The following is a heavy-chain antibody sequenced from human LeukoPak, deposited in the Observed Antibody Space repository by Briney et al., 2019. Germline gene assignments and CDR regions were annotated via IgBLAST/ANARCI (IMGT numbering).Heavy chain of an antibody. J-gene: IGHJ6*03. CDR3: ARGENYYFHTDV. CDR2: LYSGGDT. V-gene: IGHV3-66*02. Sequence: QTGGSLRLSGAASGFSVSDSYMSWVRQAPGKGLEWVSILYSGGDTYYSASVRGRFTISRDNSKNTLYLQMNTLSAADAAVYFCARGENYYFHTDVWGKGATVTVSS. CDR1: GFSVSDSY. D-gene: IGHD2/OR15-2a*01.